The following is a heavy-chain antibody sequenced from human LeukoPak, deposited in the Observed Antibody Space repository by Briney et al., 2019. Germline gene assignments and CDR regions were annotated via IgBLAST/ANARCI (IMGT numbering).Heavy chain of an antibody. D-gene: IGHD6-19*01. CDR2: IYYSGST. Sequence: PSETLSLTCTVSGGSISSYYWGWIRQPPGKGLEWIGYIYYSGSTNYNPSLKSRVTISVDTSKNQFSLKLSSVTAADTAIYYCAKGGGAGSAWHFDSWGQGTLVTVSS. CDR1: GGSISSYY. J-gene: IGHJ4*02. V-gene: IGHV4-59*01. CDR3: AKGGGAGSAWHFDS.